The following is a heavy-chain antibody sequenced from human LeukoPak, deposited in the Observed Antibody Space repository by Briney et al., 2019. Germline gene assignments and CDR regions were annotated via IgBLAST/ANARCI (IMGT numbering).Heavy chain of an antibody. V-gene: IGHV4-4*07. CDR1: GGSISSYY. CDR2: IYTSGST. D-gene: IGHD3-3*01. Sequence: PSETLSLTCTVSGGSISSYYWSWIRQPAGKGLEWIGRIYTSGSTNYNPSLKSRVTMSVDTSKNQFSLKLSSVTAADTAVYYCARDGPQNDFWSGYLKWSSANGYFDYWGQGTLVTVSS. CDR3: ARDGPQNDFWSGYLKWSSANGYFDY. J-gene: IGHJ4*02.